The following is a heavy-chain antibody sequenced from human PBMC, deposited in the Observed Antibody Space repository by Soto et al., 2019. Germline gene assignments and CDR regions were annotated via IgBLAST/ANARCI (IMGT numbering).Heavy chain of an antibody. CDR3: ARVVNILTGYYRYYYYGMDV. CDR1: GGSISSGDYY. J-gene: IGHJ6*02. CDR2: IYYSGST. V-gene: IGHV4-30-4*01. Sequence: SETLSLTCTVSGGSISSGDYYWSWIRQPPGKGLEWIGYIYYSGSTYYNPSLKSRVTISVDTSKNQFSLKLSSVTAADTAVYYCARVVNILTGYYRYYYYGMDVWGQGTTVTVSS. D-gene: IGHD3-9*01.